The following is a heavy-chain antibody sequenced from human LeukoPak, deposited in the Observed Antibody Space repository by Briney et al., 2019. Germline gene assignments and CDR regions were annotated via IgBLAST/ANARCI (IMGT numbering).Heavy chain of an antibody. Sequence: GASVKVSCKASGYTFTGYYMHWVRQAPGQGLEWMGRINPNSGGTNYAQKFQGRVTMTRDTSISTAYMELSRLRSDDTAVYYCARGGGKKAGNSYYYGMDVWGQGTTATVSS. D-gene: IGHD3-10*01. CDR2: INPNSGGT. CDR3: ARGGGKKAGNSYYYGMDV. J-gene: IGHJ6*02. CDR1: GYTFTGYY. V-gene: IGHV1-2*06.